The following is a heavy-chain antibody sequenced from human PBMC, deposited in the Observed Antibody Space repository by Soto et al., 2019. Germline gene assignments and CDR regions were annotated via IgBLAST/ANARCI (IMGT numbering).Heavy chain of an antibody. V-gene: IGHV3-9*01. D-gene: IGHD3-3*01. CDR3: AKEPGYDFWSGYLDY. CDR2: ISWNSGSI. J-gene: IGHJ4*02. Sequence: GGSLRLSCAASGFTFDDYAMHWVRQAPGKGLEWVSGISWNSGSIGYADSVKGRFTISRDNAKNSLYLQMNSLRAEDTALYYCAKEPGYDFWSGYLDYWGQGTPVTVSS. CDR1: GFTFDDYA.